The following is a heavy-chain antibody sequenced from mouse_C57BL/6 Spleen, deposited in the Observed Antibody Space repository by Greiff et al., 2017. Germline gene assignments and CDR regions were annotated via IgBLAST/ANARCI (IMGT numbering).Heavy chain of an antibody. CDR3: ALPKDYGSYYYAMDY. Sequence: QVQLQQPGAELVRPGSSVKLSCKASGYTFTSYWMDWVKQRPGQGLEWIGNIYPSDSETHYNQKFKDKATLTVDKSSSTAYMQLSSLTSEDSAVYYCALPKDYGSYYYAMDYWGQGTSVTVSS. D-gene: IGHD1-1*01. V-gene: IGHV1-61*01. CDR1: GYTFTSYW. J-gene: IGHJ4*01. CDR2: IYPSDSET.